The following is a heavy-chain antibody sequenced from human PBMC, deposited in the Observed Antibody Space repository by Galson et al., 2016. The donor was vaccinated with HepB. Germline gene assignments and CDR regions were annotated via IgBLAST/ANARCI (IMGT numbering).Heavy chain of an antibody. V-gene: IGHV5-51*01. J-gene: IGHJ3*02. CDR1: GFTITSYW. D-gene: IGHD3-10*01. CDR3: ARRSSDAFDI. CDR2: IYPADSDT. Sequence: QSGAEVKKSGESLKISCKYSGFTITSYWIAWVRQMPGKGPECMGVIYPADSDTRYSPSFQGQVTISVDKSISTAYLQWSSLKASDTAIYYCARRSSDAFDIWGKGTMVTVSS.